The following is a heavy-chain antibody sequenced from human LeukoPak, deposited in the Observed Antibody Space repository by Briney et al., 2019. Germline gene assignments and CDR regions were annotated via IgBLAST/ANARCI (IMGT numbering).Heavy chain of an antibody. J-gene: IGHJ4*02. Sequence: PGGSLRLSCAASAFTFSSYSMNWVRQVPGKGLEYVASISGSGSYKYMAESVHGRFTISRDNAESSLFLHMNGLRAEDTATYYCVRDTGDFVSAYCPVFDYWGQGTLVSVSS. CDR3: VRDTGDFVSAYCPVFDY. D-gene: IGHD3-3*01. CDR1: AFTFSSYS. CDR2: ISGSGSYK. V-gene: IGHV3-21*01.